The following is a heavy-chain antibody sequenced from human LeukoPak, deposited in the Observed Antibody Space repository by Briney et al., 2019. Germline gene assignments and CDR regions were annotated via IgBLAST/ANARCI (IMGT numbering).Heavy chain of an antibody. D-gene: IGHD5-18*01. CDR2: IYTSGST. CDR1: GGSISSYY. Sequence: SETLSLTCTVSGGSISSYYWNWIRQPPGKGLEWIGYIYTSGSTNYNPSLKSRVTISVDTSKNQFSLKLSSVTAADTAVYYCARHADTAMVPDAFDIWGQGTMVTVSS. CDR3: ARHADTAMVPDAFDI. V-gene: IGHV4-4*09. J-gene: IGHJ3*02.